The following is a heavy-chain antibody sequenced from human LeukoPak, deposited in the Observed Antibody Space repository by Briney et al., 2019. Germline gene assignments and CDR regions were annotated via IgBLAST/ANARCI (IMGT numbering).Heavy chain of an antibody. J-gene: IGHJ6*03. D-gene: IGHD4-17*01. V-gene: IGHV4-30-4*08. CDR1: GGSISSGDYY. CDR2: IYYSVSP. Sequence: PSETLSLTCTVSGGSISSGDYYWSWGRQPRGRGREWIGYIYYSVSPYYNPYLKSLVTISVGTSKNQFSLKLSSVTAADTAVYYCARNDYGDYVPLDYYYYYMDVWGKGTTVTVSS. CDR3: ARNDYGDYVPLDYYYYYMDV.